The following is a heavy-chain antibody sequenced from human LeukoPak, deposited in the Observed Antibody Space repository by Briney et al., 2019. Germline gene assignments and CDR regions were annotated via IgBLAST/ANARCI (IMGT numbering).Heavy chain of an antibody. D-gene: IGHD6-19*01. CDR3: ARGQAQQWLVSPWNYYYMDV. CDR1: GFTFSSYD. Sequence: LTGGSLRLSCAASGFTFSSYDMNWVRQAPGKGLVWVSRLNSDGSSTSYADSVKGRFTISRDNAKNTLYLQMNSLRAEDTAVYYCARGQAQQWLVSPWNYYYMDVWGKGTTVTISS. J-gene: IGHJ6*03. CDR2: LNSDGSST. V-gene: IGHV3-74*01.